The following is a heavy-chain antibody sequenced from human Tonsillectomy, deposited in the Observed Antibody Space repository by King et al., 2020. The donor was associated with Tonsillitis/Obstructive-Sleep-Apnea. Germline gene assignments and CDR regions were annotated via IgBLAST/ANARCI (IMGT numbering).Heavy chain of an antibody. D-gene: IGHD6-6*01. J-gene: IGHJ5*02. CDR1: GGTLSSYG. V-gene: IGHV1-69*04. CDR2: IIPIIGLA. Sequence: QLVQSGAEVKKPGSSVKVSCKASGGTLSSYGIGWVRQAPGQGLEWMGRIIPIIGLANYAQKFQGRVTITADKATSTAYMELTSLLSEDTAVYYCARLRGGVSGSSTWFDPWGQGTLVTVSS. CDR3: ARLRGGVSGSSTWFDP.